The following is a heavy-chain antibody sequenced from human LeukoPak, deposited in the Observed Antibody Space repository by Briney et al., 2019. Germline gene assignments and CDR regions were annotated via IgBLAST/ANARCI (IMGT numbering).Heavy chain of an antibody. CDR2: INHSGST. J-gene: IGHJ4*02. CDR1: GGSISSYY. Sequence: SETLSLTCTVSGGSISSYYWSWIRQPPGKGLEWIGEINHSGSTNYNPSLKSRVTISVDTSKNQFSLKLSSVTAADTAVYYCARRLLDYWGQGTLVTVSS. D-gene: IGHD3-22*01. CDR3: ARRLLDY. V-gene: IGHV4-34*01.